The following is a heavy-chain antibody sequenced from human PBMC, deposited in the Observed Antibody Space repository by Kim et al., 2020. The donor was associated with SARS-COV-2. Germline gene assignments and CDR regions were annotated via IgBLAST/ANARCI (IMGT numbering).Heavy chain of an antibody. CDR1: GGSISLNSFY. CDR3: VTWAQHYYYYISICV. Sequence: SETLSLTCTASGGSISLNSFYWGRMRQPPGQGRVCLGTSCYSGGTFYNPSLMSRGTTTLDASKNQSLLLLITAPAADKAVWYCVTWAQHYYYYISICVWG. V-gene: IGHV4-39*01. J-gene: IGHJ6*03. D-gene: IGHD3-16*01. CDR2: SCYSGGT.